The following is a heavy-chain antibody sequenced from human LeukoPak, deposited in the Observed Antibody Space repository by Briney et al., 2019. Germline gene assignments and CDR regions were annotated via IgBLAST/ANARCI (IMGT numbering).Heavy chain of an antibody. CDR1: GGSISSSSYY. CDR2: IYYSGST. V-gene: IGHV4-39*01. J-gene: IGHJ3*02. Sequence: SETLSLTCTVSGGSISSSSYYWGWIRQPPRKGLEWIGSIYYSGSTYYNPSLKSRVTISVDTSKNQFSLKLSSVTAADTAVYYCARPPSYPPRSAFDIWGQGTMVTVSS. D-gene: IGHD2-2*01. CDR3: ARPPSYPPRSAFDI.